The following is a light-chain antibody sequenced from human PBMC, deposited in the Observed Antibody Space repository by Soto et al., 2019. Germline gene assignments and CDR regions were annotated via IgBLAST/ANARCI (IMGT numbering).Light chain of an antibody. CDR1: QSISTY. J-gene: IGKJ2*01. CDR2: AAS. V-gene: IGKV1-39*01. Sequence: GDRVTITCRASQSISTYLNWYQQKPGKAPKLLIYAASSLQSGVPSRFSGSGSGTDFTLTISSLQPEDFATYYCQQSYSSPYTFGQGTKLEIK. CDR3: QQSYSSPYT.